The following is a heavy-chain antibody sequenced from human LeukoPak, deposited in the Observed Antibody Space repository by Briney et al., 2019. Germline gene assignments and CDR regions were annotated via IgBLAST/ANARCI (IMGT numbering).Heavy chain of an antibody. J-gene: IGHJ4*02. CDR2: ISYDGSNK. D-gene: IGHD3-22*01. CDR1: GFTFSSYA. Sequence: PGGSLRLSCAASGFTFSSYAMHWVRQAPGKGLEWVAVISYDGSNKYYADSVKGRFTISRDNSKNTLYLQMNGLRAEDTAVYYCAKDRNNYDSIDYWGQGTLVTVSS. V-gene: IGHV3-30-3*01. CDR3: AKDRNNYDSIDY.